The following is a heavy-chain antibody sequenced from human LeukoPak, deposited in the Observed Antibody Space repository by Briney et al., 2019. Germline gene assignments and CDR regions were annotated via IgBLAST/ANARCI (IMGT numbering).Heavy chain of an antibody. D-gene: IGHD3-9*01. V-gene: IGHV4-59*01. CDR2: IYYSGST. Sequence: PSETLSLTCTVSGGSISSYYWSWIRQPPGKGLEWIGYIYYSGSTNYNPSLKSRVTISVDTSKNQLSLKLSSVTAADTAVYYCAREGDLRYFDRLSPGYAFDIWGQGTMVTVSS. CDR1: GGSISSYY. J-gene: IGHJ3*02. CDR3: AREGDLRYFDRLSPGYAFDI.